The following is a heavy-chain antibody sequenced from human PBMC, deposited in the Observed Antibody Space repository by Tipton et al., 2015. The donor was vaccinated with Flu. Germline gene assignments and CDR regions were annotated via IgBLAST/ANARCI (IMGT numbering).Heavy chain of an antibody. CDR3: AKSGGFDS. Sequence: AVSGLTFSSYAMSWVRQAPGKGLEWVSFISAGGGTTYYSDSVNGRFTVSRDNSKNTLYLEMNSLRAEDTAVFYCAKSGGFDSWNQGALVIVSS. D-gene: IGHD1-26*01. CDR1: GLTFSSYA. CDR2: ISAGGGTT. V-gene: IGHV3-23*01. J-gene: IGHJ4*02.